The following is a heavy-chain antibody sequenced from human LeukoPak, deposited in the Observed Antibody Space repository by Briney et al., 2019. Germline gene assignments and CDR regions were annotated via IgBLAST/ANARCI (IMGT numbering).Heavy chain of an antibody. CDR3: AKGSRYCSGGSCLFDY. V-gene: IGHV3-33*06. J-gene: IGHJ4*02. CDR2: IWYDGSNK. D-gene: IGHD2-15*01. Sequence: GGSLRLSCAASGFTFSSYGMHWVRQAPGKGLEWVAVIWYDGSNKYYADSVKGRFTISRDNSKNTLYLQMNSLRAEDTAVYYCAKGSRYCSGGSCLFDYWGQGTLVTVSS. CDR1: GFTFSSYG.